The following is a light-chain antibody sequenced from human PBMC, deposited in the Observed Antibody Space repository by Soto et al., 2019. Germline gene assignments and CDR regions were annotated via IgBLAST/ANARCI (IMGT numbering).Light chain of an antibody. J-gene: IGKJ1*01. CDR3: QQYKNWPET. V-gene: IGKV3D-15*01. CDR1: QSVSSS. CDR2: GAS. Sequence: EIVMTQSPPTLSVSPGERATLSCRASQSVSSSLAWYQQKPGQAPRLLIYGASTRATGIPARFSGSGSGTEFTLTISSLQSEDFAVYYCQQYKNWPETFGQGTKVEIK.